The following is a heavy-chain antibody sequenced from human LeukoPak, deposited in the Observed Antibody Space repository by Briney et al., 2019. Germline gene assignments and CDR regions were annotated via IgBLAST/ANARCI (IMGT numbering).Heavy chain of an antibody. CDR1: GGSMNFYY. CDR2: IYSSGRT. D-gene: IGHD6-19*01. Sequence: SETLSLTCSVSGGSMNFYYWNWIRQSPGKGLQWIGYIYSSGRTNYNPSLKSRVSISVDKSNNQFSLNLRSVTAADTAVYYCARSVSGWYFDYWGQGTLVTVSS. CDR3: ARSVSGWYFDY. V-gene: IGHV4-59*01. J-gene: IGHJ4*02.